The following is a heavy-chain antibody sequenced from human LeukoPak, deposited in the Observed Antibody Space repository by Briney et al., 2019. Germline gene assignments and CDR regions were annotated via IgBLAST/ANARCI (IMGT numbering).Heavy chain of an antibody. CDR2: IKPDGSET. J-gene: IGHJ4*02. D-gene: IGHD3-10*01. CDR1: GFTFSDYW. CDR3: ARAHY. V-gene: IGHV3-7*04. Sequence: GGSLRLSCAASGFTFSDYWMTWVRQAPGKGLEWLANIKPDGSETDYVDSVRGRFTISRDNAKNSLYLQLSSLRAEDTAVYYCARAHYWGQGTLVTVSS.